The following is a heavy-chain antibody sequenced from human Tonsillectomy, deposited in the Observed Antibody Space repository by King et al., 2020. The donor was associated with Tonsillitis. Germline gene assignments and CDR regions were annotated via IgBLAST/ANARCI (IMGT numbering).Heavy chain of an antibody. V-gene: IGHV3-23*04. CDR3: VKDLAYYFCSWSYYMRDFFGY. CDR2: ISCSGGST. CDR1: GFTFSSYA. D-gene: IGHD3-10*01. Sequence: QLVQSGGGLVQPGGSLRLSCAASGFTFSSYAMSWVRQAPGKGLEWVSAISCSGGSTYYADSVKGRFTISRDNSKNTLYLQMNSLRAEDTAVYYCVKDLAYYFCSWSYYMRDFFGYWGQGTLVTVSS. J-gene: IGHJ4*02.